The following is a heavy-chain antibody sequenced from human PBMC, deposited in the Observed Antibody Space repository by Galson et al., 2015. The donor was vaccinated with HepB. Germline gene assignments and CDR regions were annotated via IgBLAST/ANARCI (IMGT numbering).Heavy chain of an antibody. CDR1: GFTFSSFG. D-gene: IGHD2-2*01. CDR3: AKIFGRGSTSYHYYYMDV. V-gene: IGHV3-30*18. CDR2: ISYDGSTK. J-gene: IGHJ6*03. Sequence: SLRLSCAASGFTFSSFGMHWVRQAPGKGLEWVAVISYDGSTKYYDDSVNGRFTISSDNSKNTLYLQMNSLRPEDTAMYSCAKIFGRGSTSYHYYYMDVWGKGTSVTVSS.